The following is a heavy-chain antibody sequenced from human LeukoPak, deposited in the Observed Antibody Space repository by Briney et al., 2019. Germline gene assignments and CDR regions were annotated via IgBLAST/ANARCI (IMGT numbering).Heavy chain of an antibody. V-gene: IGHV3-30-3*01. CDR1: GFTFSSYA. CDR2: ISYDGTNK. CDR3: ARDFGWLSGFDN. D-gene: IGHD3-9*01. Sequence: PGGSLRLSCAASGFTFSSYAIHWVRQAPGKGLEWVAIISYDGTNKYYADSVRGRFTISRDNSKNTLYLQMNSLRAEDTAVYYCARDFGWLSGFDNWGQGTLVTVSP. J-gene: IGHJ4*02.